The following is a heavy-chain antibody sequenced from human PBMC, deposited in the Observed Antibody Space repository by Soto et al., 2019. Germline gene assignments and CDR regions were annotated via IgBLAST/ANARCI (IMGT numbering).Heavy chain of an antibody. D-gene: IGHD5-18*01. CDR1: GDSISSGDYY. Sequence: QVQLQESGPGLVKPSQTLSLTCTVSGDSISSGDYYWSWIRQPPGKGLEWIGYIYYSGSTSYNPSLKSRVTISVDTSKNQFSLKVNSVTAADTAIYYCARVGSLGYRRPLDYWGQGTLVTVSS. CDR3: ARVGSLGYRRPLDY. CDR2: IYYSGST. V-gene: IGHV4-30-4*01. J-gene: IGHJ4*02.